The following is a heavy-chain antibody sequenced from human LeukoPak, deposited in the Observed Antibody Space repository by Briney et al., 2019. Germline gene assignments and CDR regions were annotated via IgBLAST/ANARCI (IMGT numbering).Heavy chain of an antibody. CDR3: ARVGVDGSGTYGDY. Sequence: GGSLRPSCAVSGFTFSSYEMNWVRQAPGKGLEWVSYITSSGSVIYYADPVKGRFTISRDNAKNSLYLQMNSLRAEDTAVYYCARVGVDGSGTYGDYWGQGTLVTVSS. CDR2: ITSSGSVI. D-gene: IGHD3-10*01. CDR1: GFTFSSYE. V-gene: IGHV3-48*03. J-gene: IGHJ4*02.